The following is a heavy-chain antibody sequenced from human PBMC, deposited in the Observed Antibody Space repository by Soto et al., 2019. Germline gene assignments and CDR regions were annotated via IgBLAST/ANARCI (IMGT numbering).Heavy chain of an antibody. V-gene: IGHV3-30-3*01. Sequence: QVQLVESGGGVVQPGRSLRLSCAASGFTFSSYAMHWVRQAPGKGLEWVAVISYDGSNKYYADSVKGRFTISRDNSKNTLYPQMNSLRAEDTAVYYCSTMIVVVILDAFDIWGQGTMVTVSS. J-gene: IGHJ3*02. CDR1: GFTFSSYA. CDR3: STMIVVVILDAFDI. D-gene: IGHD3-22*01. CDR2: ISYDGSNK.